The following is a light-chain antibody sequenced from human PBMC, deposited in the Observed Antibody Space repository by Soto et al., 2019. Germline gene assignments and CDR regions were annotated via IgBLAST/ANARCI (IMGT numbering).Light chain of an antibody. V-gene: IGKV3-11*01. CDR1: QSVSSY. Sequence: EIVLTQSPATLSLSPGERATLSCRASQSVSSYLAWYQQKPGQAPRLLIYDASNRATGIPARFSGSGSGTDFTLTISSLEPEDFAVYYCQQRSTWLPPFSFGPGTKVDIK. J-gene: IGKJ3*01. CDR2: DAS. CDR3: QQRSTWLPPFS.